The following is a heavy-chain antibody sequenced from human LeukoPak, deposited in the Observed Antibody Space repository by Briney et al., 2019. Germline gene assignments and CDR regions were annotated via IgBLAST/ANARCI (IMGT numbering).Heavy chain of an antibody. J-gene: IGHJ4*02. CDR3: AKVRSWHSEDFDY. V-gene: IGHV3-23*01. Sequence: GGSLRLFCAASGFTFSSYAMSWVREAPGKGLEWVSAISGSGGSTYYADSVKGRFTISRDNSKNTLYLQMNSLRAEDTAVYYCAKVRSWHSEDFDYWGQGTLVTVSS. CDR2: ISGSGGST. CDR1: GFTFSSYA. D-gene: IGHD6-13*01.